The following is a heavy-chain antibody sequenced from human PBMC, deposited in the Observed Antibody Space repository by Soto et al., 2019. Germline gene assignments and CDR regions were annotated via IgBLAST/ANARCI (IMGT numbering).Heavy chain of an antibody. V-gene: IGHV1-69*13. Sequence: GASVKVSCKASGGTFSSYAISWVRQAPGQGLEWMGGIIPIFGTANYAQKFQGRVTITADESTSTAYMELSSLRSEDTAVYYCARACAECSSTSKRGFDPWGQGTLVTVSS. D-gene: IGHD2-2*01. CDR1: GGTFSSYA. CDR3: ARACAECSSTSKRGFDP. CDR2: IIPIFGTA. J-gene: IGHJ5*02.